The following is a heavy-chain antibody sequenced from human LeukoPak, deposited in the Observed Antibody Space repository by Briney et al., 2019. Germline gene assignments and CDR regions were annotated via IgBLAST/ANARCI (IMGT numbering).Heavy chain of an antibody. CDR2: IEASGGPT. CDR1: GFSFSDSA. V-gene: IGHV3-23*01. CDR3: AKGSGSGWYGWFAP. J-gene: IGHJ5*02. D-gene: IGHD6-19*01. Sequence: GGSLRLSCAASGFSFSDSAMYWVRQAPGKGQEWVSSIEASGGPTYYADSVKGRFTISRDNSKNTFYLQMNSLRAEDTAVYYCAKGSGSGWYGWFAPWGQGTLVTVSS.